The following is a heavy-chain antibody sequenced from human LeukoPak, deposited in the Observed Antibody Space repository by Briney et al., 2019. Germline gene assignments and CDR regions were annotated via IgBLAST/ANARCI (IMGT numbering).Heavy chain of an antibody. J-gene: IGHJ4*02. CDR2: ISGSGTFI. Sequence: PGGSLRLSCAASGFTFSSYSMNWVRQAPGKGLEWLSFISGSGTFIYYADSVRGRFTISRDSARNSLYLQMNSLRDEDTAVCFCARDDGLGYWGQGTLVTVSS. V-gene: IGHV3-48*02. D-gene: IGHD3-16*01. CDR1: GFTFSSYS. CDR3: ARDDGLGY.